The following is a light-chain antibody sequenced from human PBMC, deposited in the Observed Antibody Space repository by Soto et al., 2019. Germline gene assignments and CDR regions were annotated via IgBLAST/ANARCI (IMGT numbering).Light chain of an antibody. CDR1: SSDVGAYNY. CDR3: SSYTSTNTLV. V-gene: IGLV2-14*01. J-gene: IGLJ2*01. CDR2: EVT. Sequence: QSVLTQPASVSGSPGQSITISCTGTSSDVGAYNYVSWYQHHPGKAPKVMIYEVTNRPSGVSNRFSGSKSGNTASLTISGLQAEDEADYSCSSYTSTNTLVFGGGTKLTVL.